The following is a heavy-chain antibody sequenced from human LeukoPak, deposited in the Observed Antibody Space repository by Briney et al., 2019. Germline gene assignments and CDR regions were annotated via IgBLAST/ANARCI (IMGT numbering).Heavy chain of an antibody. J-gene: IGHJ4*02. CDR2: MNPNSGKT. CDR1: GYTFTSYD. V-gene: IGHV1-8*01. CDR3: AGARVYGSEWEYFDY. D-gene: IGHD3-10*01. Sequence: ASVKLSRTASGYTFTSYDINWGRQATGQGLEWMGWMNPNSGKTGYAQNFQGRVTMTCYTSISTANMQLNSLMCAASTVSYRAGARVYGSEWEYFDYWGQGTLVTVSS.